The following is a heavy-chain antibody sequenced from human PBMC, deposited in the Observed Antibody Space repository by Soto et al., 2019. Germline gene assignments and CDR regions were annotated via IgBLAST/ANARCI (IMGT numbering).Heavy chain of an antibody. CDR1: GFTFSSYA. D-gene: IGHD6-19*01. J-gene: IGHJ6*02. V-gene: IGHV3-30-3*01. CDR3: ARDTSQPYSSGWTGGMDV. Sequence: GGSLRLSCAASGFTFSSYAMHWVRQAPGKGLEWVAVISYDGSNKYYADSVKGRFTISRDNSKNTLYLQMNSLRAEDTAVYYCARDTSQPYSSGWTGGMDVWGQGTTVTVSS. CDR2: ISYDGSNK.